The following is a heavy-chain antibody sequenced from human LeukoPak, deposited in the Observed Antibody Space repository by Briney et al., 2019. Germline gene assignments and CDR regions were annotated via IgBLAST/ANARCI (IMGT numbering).Heavy chain of an antibody. Sequence: SETLSLTCSVSGGSISSYYWSWIRQPPGKGLEWIGYVYDSGSTKYNPSLKSRVTISVDTSKNHFSLKLRSMTAADTAVYFCARHYSPIDYWGQGTLVTVSS. D-gene: IGHD2-15*01. J-gene: IGHJ4*02. CDR3: ARHYSPIDY. CDR1: GGSISSYY. V-gene: IGHV4-59*08. CDR2: VYDSGST.